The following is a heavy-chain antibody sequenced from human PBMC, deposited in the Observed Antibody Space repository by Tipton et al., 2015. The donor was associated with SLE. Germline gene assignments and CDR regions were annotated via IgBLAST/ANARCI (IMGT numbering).Heavy chain of an antibody. Sequence: SLRLSCAASGFTVTSQHMGWVRQAPGKGLEWLSLIYTGGATFYADSVKGRFTISRDNAKNSLYLQMSSLRVEDTSVYYCSRDIQFVGSTEYFHHLSPVNLVTVSS. CDR2: IYTGGAT. CDR3: SRDIQFVGSTEYFHH. CDR1: GFTVTSQH. V-gene: IGHV3-53*01. J-gene: IGHJ1*01. D-gene: IGHD1-26*01.